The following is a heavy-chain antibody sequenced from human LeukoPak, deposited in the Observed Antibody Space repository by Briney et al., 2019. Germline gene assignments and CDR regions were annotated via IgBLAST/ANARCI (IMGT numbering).Heavy chain of an antibody. J-gene: IGHJ4*02. CDR3: AREEIWLGELSV. CDR2: IYSGGST. D-gene: IGHD3-10*01. V-gene: IGHV3-53*01. Sequence: GGSLRLSCAASGFTVSSNYMSWVRQAPGKGLEWVSVIYSGGSTYYADSVKGRFTISRDNSKNTLYLQMNSLRAEDTAVYYCAREEIWLGELSVGGQGTLVTVSS. CDR1: GFTVSSNY.